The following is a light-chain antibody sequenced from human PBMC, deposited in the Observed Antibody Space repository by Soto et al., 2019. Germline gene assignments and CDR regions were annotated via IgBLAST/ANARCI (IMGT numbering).Light chain of an antibody. CDR1: SSDSGAYNF. CDR2: DVN. J-gene: IGLJ2*01. Sequence: QSALTQPASVSGSPGQSITISCTGTSSDSGAYNFVSWYQQHPGKAPKLMLYDVNIRPSGVSNRFSGSKSGNTASLTISGLQAEDEADDYCTSWTTSTTMIFGGGTKLTVL. V-gene: IGLV2-14*03. CDR3: TSWTTSTTMI.